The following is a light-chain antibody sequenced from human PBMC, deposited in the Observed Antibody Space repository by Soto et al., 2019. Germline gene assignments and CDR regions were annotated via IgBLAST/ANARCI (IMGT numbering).Light chain of an antibody. CDR3: DSYTSSSTVV. Sequence: QSVLTQPASVSGSPGQSITISCTGTSSDVGGYNFVSWYQHHPGKAPKLIIYEVSNRPSGVSNRFSGSKSGNTASLTISGLQADDEADYYCDSYTSSSTVVFGGGTKVTVL. J-gene: IGLJ2*01. CDR2: EVS. CDR1: SSDVGGYNF. V-gene: IGLV2-14*01.